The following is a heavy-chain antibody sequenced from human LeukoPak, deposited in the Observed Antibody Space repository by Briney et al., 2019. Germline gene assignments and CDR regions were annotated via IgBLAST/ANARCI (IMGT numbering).Heavy chain of an antibody. D-gene: IGHD1-7*01. Sequence: GGSLRLSCAASGFTFDDYGMSWVRQAPGKGLEWVSAISGSGGSTYYADSVKGRFTISRDNSKNTLYLQMNSLRAEDTAVYYCAKRGTYNWNYEDAFDIWDQGTMVTVSS. CDR2: ISGSGGST. CDR3: AKRGTYNWNYEDAFDI. CDR1: GFTFDDYG. V-gene: IGHV3-23*01. J-gene: IGHJ3*02.